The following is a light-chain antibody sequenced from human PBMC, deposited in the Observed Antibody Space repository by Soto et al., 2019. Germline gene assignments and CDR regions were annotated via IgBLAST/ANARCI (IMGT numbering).Light chain of an antibody. CDR3: ATWDSSLSGGV. CDR1: SSNIENNY. J-gene: IGLJ1*01. CDR2: EDN. Sequence: QSVLTQPPSLSAAPGQRVTISCSGSSSNIENNYVSRYRQLPGTAPNLLIYEDNKRPSGIPDRFSGSKSGTSATLGITGLETGDEADYYCATWDSSLSGGVFGTGTKVTVL. V-gene: IGLV1-51*02.